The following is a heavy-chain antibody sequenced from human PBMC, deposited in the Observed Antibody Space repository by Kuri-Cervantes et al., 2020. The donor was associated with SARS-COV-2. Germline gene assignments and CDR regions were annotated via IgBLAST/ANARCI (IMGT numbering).Heavy chain of an antibody. CDR3: ARDPGDSYGHIFDY. J-gene: IGHJ4*02. V-gene: IGHV1-69*10. CDR1: VGTFSSYA. CDR2: IISILGIA. D-gene: IGHD5-18*01. Sequence: SVQVSCKASVGTFSSYAISWVGQAPGQGMEWMGGIISILGIANYAQKFQGRVTITADKSTRKPYMALSSLRSEDTAVYYCARDPGDSYGHIFDYWGQGTLVTVSS.